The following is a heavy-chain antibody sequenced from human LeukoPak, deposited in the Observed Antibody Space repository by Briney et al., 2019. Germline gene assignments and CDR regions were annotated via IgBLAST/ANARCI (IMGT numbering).Heavy chain of an antibody. D-gene: IGHD3-22*01. J-gene: IGHJ4*02. CDR3: ASSSSGYIDY. CDR2: IKQDGSEK. V-gene: IGHV3-7*01. Sequence: GGSLRLSCVASGFTFSSYWMSWVRQAPGKGLEWVANIKQDGSEKYYVDSVKGRFTISRDNAKNSLYLQMNSLRAEDTAVYYCASSSSGYIDYWGQGTLVTVSS. CDR1: GFTFSSYW.